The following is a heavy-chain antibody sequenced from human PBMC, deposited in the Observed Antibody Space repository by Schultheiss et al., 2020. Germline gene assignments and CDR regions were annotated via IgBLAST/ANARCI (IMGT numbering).Heavy chain of an antibody. J-gene: IGHJ5*02. V-gene: IGHV4-31*03. Sequence: TLSLTCTVSGGSISSGGYYWSWIRQHPGKGLEWIGYIYYSGSTYYNPSLKSRVTISVDTSKNQFSLKLSSVTAADTAVYYCARGDCSGGSCYPGYWFDPWGQGTLVTVSS. CDR1: GGSISSGGYY. D-gene: IGHD2-15*01. CDR3: ARGDCSGGSCYPGYWFDP. CDR2: IYYSGST.